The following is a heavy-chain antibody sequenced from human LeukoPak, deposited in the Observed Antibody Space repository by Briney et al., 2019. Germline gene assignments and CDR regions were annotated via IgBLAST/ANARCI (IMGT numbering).Heavy chain of an antibody. Sequence: PSETLSLTCTVSGGSISSFYWSWIRQPPGKGLEWIGYIYYSGSTNYNPSLQSRVSLSLATSKNQFSLKLRSVTTADTAVYYCARVNLNAFDVWGQGTLVTVSS. J-gene: IGHJ3*01. CDR3: ARVNLNAFDV. V-gene: IGHV4-59*01. CDR2: IYYSGST. CDR1: GGSISSFY. D-gene: IGHD1-7*01.